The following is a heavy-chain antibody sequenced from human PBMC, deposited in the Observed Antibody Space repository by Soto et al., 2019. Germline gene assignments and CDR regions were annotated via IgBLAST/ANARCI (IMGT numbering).Heavy chain of an antibody. Sequence: GGSLRLSCAASGFTFSNFAMSWVRHAPGKGLEWVSEISGSTGTTYYADSVKGRFIISRDNSKNTPHLQMNSLRAEDTAVYYCAKDTSSSPYYMDVWGKGTTVTVSS. CDR1: GFTFSNFA. V-gene: IGHV3-23*01. CDR3: AKDTSSSPYYMDV. CDR2: ISGSTGTT. J-gene: IGHJ6*03. D-gene: IGHD2-2*01.